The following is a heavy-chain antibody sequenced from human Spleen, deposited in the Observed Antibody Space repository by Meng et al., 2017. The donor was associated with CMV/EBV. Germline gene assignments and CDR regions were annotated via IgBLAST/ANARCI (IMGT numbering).Heavy chain of an antibody. Sequence: GGSLRLSCAASGFTFNSYAMHWVRQAPGKGLEWVAVISYDGSNKYYVDSVKGRFTISRDNSKNTLYLQMNSLRAEDTAVYFCARSSLGTADAFDIWGQGTMVTVSS. J-gene: IGHJ3*02. CDR3: ARSSLGTADAFDI. D-gene: IGHD1-7*01. CDR1: GFTFNSYA. CDR2: ISYDGSNK. V-gene: IGHV3-30*04.